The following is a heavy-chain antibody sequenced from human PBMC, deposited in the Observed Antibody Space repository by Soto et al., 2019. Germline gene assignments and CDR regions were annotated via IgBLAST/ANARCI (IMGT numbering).Heavy chain of an antibody. CDR3: AKDLDDYSSAIDF. CDR1: GFSFRKYA. J-gene: IGHJ4*02. Sequence: PGGSLRLSCVGSGFSFRKYAMNWVRQAPGKGLEWVSGISGSGGSGRGFYADPVKGRFTISRDNSKNTLYLEMSSLRAEDTAVYYCAKDLDDYSSAIDFWGQGTLVTVSS. D-gene: IGHD4-4*01. CDR2: ISGSGGSGRG. V-gene: IGHV3-23*01.